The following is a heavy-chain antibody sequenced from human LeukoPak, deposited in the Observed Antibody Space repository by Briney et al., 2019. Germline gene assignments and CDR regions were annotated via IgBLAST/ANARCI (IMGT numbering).Heavy chain of an antibody. CDR1: GFTVSSNY. Sequence: RGSLRLSCAASGFTVSSNYMSWVRQAPGKGLEWVSVIYSDGSTYYADSVKGRFTISRDNSKNTLYLQMNSLRAEDTAVYYCARSRSDWFDPWGQGTLVTVSS. CDR2: IYSDGST. J-gene: IGHJ5*02. V-gene: IGHV3-53*01. CDR3: ARSRSDWFDP. D-gene: IGHD2-2*01.